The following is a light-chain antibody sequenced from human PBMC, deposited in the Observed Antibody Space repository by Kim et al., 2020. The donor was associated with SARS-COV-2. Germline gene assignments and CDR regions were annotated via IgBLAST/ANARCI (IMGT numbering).Light chain of an antibody. V-gene: IGKV1D-16*01. CDR3: QEYNSYPYT. Sequence: SVGGRVADAGRASQGSSSWLAGYQQKPEEAPKALIYGASGLQSGVPSRFGGRGSGTDFTLTISSLQAEDFATYYCQEYNSYPYTVGQGTKLEI. CDR1: QGSSSW. CDR2: GAS. J-gene: IGKJ2*01.